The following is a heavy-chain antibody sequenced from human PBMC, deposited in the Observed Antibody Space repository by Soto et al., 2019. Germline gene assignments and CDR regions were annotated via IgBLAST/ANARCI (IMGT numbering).Heavy chain of an antibody. V-gene: IGHV2-5*02. Sequence: QITLKESGPTLVKPTQTLTLTCTFSGLSLSTTGVGVGWIRQPPGKALEWLALIYWDDDKRYSPSLKSRLSITKDTSKNQVVLTMTKMDPADTATYYCVQSRCGGDCLQSYSSHSYYGLDVWGQGTTVTVSS. CDR3: VQSRCGGDCLQSYSSHSYYGLDV. CDR2: IYWDDDK. J-gene: IGHJ6*02. CDR1: GLSLSTTGVG. D-gene: IGHD2-21*02.